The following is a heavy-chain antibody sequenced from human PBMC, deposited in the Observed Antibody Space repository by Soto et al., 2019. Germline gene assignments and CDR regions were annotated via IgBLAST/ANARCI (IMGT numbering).Heavy chain of an antibody. CDR1: GYFFTSHY. CDR3: AREITYGGGSFSLGL. J-gene: IGHJ4*02. V-gene: IGHV1-2*06. Sequence: ASVKVSCKTSGYFFTSHYIHWVRLAPGRGLEWMGRINPNNGDTNSPQKFQGRVTMTSDTSISTAYMETSGLRSDDTALYYCAREITYGGGSFSLGLWGQGTLVTVSS. CDR2: INPNNGDT. D-gene: IGHD3-10*01.